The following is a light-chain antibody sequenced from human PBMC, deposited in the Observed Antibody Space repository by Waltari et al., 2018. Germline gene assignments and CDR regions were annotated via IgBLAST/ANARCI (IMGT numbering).Light chain of an antibody. Sequence: QSALTQPASVSGSPGQSITISSTGTSSDVGSYNRASWYQQNPGEVPKLMIYEVNKRPSGVADRFSGSKSGNTATLTISGLQAEDEADYYCSSHTSDLSWLFGGGTKVTVL. J-gene: IGLJ3*02. V-gene: IGLV2-23*02. CDR2: EVN. CDR1: SSDVGSYNR. CDR3: SSHTSDLSWL.